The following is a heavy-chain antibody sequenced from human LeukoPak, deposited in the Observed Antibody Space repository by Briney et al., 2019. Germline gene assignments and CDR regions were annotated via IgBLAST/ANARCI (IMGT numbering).Heavy chain of an antibody. CDR2: INRSGGV. CDR3: ARPPGGYSSNFDY. V-gene: IGHV4-34*01. J-gene: IGHJ4*02. CDR1: GGSFSGYY. Sequence: SETLSLTCAVYGGSFSGYYWSWIRQPPEKGLEWIGEINRSGGVNYSPSLKSRVTISVDTSKNQFSLNLSSVTAADTAVYYCARPPGGYSSNFDYWGQGTLVTVSS. D-gene: IGHD6-13*01.